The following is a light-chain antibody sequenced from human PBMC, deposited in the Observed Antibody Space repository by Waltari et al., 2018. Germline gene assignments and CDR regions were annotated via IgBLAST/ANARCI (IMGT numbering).Light chain of an antibody. CDR3: MQALQTPLT. Sequence: DLAMTPSPLSLPVTPGGQASISCRSSQSLLHSDGYNYLDWYLQKPGQSPQLLIYSGSNRASGVPDRFSGSGSGTDFTLKISRVENEDVGVYYCMQALQTPLTFGGGTKVDIK. V-gene: IGKV2-28*01. CDR2: SGS. J-gene: IGKJ4*01. CDR1: QSLLHSDGYNY.